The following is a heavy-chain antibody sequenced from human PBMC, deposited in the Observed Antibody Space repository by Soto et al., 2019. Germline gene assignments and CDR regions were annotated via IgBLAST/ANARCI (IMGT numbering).Heavy chain of an antibody. CDR2: IKSKTDGGTT. CDR1: GFTFNNAW. CDR3: SVSPYYYDSSGPNTVWRY. V-gene: IGHV3-15*01. D-gene: IGHD3-22*01. J-gene: IGHJ4*02. Sequence: EVQLVESGGGLVKPGGSLRLSCAASGFTFNNAWMSWVRQAPGKGLEWVGRIKSKTDGGTTEYAAPVKGRFTISRDDSKNTLYLQMNSLKTEDTAVYYCSVSPYYYDSSGPNTVWRYWGQGTLVTVSS.